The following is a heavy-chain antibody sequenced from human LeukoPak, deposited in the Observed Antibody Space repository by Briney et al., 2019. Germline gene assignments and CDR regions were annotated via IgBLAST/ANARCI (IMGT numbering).Heavy chain of an antibody. CDR3: AKGLRFGIVATISHY. D-gene: IGHD5-12*01. Sequence: GGSLRLSCAASGFTFSSYGMHWVRQAPGKGLEWVAVISYDGSNKHYADSVKGRFTISRDNSKNTLYLQMNSLRAEDTAVYYCAKGLRFGIVATISHYWGQGTLVTVSS. CDR2: ISYDGSNK. CDR1: GFTFSSYG. V-gene: IGHV3-30*18. J-gene: IGHJ4*02.